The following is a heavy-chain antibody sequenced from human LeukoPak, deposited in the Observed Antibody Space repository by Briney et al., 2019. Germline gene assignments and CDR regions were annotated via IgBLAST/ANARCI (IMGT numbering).Heavy chain of an antibody. J-gene: IGHJ4*02. CDR1: GGSFSGYY. CDR2: INHSGST. Sequence: PSETLSLTCAVYGGSFSGYYWSWIRQPPGKGLEWIGEINHSGSTNYNPSLKSRVTISVDTSKNQFSLKLSSVTAADTAVYYCARATQQLGVDYWGQGTLVTVSS. D-gene: IGHD6-13*01. V-gene: IGHV4-34*01. CDR3: ARATQQLGVDY.